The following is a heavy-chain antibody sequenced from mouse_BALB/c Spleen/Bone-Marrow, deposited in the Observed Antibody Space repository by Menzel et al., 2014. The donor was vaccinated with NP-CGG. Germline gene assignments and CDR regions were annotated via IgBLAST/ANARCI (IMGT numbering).Heavy chain of an antibody. J-gene: IGHJ4*01. D-gene: IGHD1-1*01. CDR3: AKHTTVVPPPMDY. Sequence: VKVVESGPGLVAPSQSLSITCTVSGFSLTDCGVSWIRQPPGKGLEWLGVIWGGGSTYYNSALKSRLSISKDNSKSQVFLKMNSLQTDDTAMYYCAKHTTVVPPPMDYWGQGTSVTVSS. V-gene: IGHV2-6-5*01. CDR1: GFSLTDCG. CDR2: IWGGGST.